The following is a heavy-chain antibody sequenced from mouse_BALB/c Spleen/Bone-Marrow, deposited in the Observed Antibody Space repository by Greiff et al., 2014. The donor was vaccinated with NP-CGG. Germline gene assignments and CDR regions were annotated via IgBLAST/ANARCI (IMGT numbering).Heavy chain of an antibody. D-gene: IGHD2-3*01. CDR3: AGYDYAIDY. J-gene: IGHJ4*01. CDR2: LAPGSGST. Sequence: DLVKPGASVKLSCKASGYSFASYWINWLKQRPGQGLEWIGRLAPGSGSTYYNEMFKGKATLTADTSSSTAYIQLSGLSSEDSAVYFCAGYDYAIDYWGQGTSVTVSS. V-gene: IGHV1S41*01. CDR1: GYSFASYW.